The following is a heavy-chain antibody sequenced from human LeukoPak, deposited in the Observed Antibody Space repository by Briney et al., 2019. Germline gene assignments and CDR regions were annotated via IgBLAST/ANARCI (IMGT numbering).Heavy chain of an antibody. J-gene: IGHJ1*01. V-gene: IGHV3-33*01. CDR1: GLTFSSYG. Sequence: PGRSLRFSCAASGLTFSSYGMHWVRQAPGKGLEGVAVIWYDGRNKYYADSVKGRFTISRDNSKNTLYLQMNSLRAEDTAVYYCARNYGDYAPYFQHWGQGTLVTVSS. CDR2: IWYDGRNK. D-gene: IGHD4-17*01. CDR3: ARNYGDYAPYFQH.